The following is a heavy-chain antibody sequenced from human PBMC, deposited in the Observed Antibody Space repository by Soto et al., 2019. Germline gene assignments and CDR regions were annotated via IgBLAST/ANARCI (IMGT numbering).Heavy chain of an antibody. D-gene: IGHD3-10*01. CDR2: IDWDDDK. Sequence: GSGPTLVNPTQTLTLTCTFSGFSLSTSGMCVSWIRQPPGKALEWLALIDWDDDKYYSTSLKTRLTISKDTSKIQVVLTMTNMDPVDTATYYCARMVSIXMVRGVISYHYYYGMDVWGQGTTVTVSS. V-gene: IGHV2-70*01. CDR3: ARMVSIXMVRGVISYHYYYGMDV. J-gene: IGHJ6*02. CDR1: GFSLSTSGMC.